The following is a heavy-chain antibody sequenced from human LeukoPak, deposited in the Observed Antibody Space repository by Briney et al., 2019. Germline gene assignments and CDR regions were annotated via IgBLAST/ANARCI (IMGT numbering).Heavy chain of an antibody. CDR2: IRLDGSSK. V-gene: IGHV3-30*02. D-gene: IGHD1/OR15-1a*01. J-gene: IGHJ4*02. Sequence: GGSLRLSCAASGFTFSNYGIHWVRQAPGKGLEWVAFIRLDGSSKYYTDSVKGRFTISRDNARNTLYLQMNSLRAEDTAVYYCAKEGTASKPSDLDYWGQGTLVTVSS. CDR3: AKEGTASKPSDLDY. CDR1: GFTFSNYG.